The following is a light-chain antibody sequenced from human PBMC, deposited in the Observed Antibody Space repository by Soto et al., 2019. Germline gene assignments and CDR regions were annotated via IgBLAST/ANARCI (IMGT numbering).Light chain of an antibody. J-gene: IGKJ4*01. CDR3: QQYDNRPALT. CDR1: QDISNY. V-gene: IGKV1-33*01. Sequence: DIQMTQSPSSLSASVGDRVTITCQSSQDISNYLNWYQQKPGKAPKLLIYDASNLETGVPSRFSGSGSGTDFTVTISSLQPEDIATYYCQQYDNRPALTFGGGTKVEIK. CDR2: DAS.